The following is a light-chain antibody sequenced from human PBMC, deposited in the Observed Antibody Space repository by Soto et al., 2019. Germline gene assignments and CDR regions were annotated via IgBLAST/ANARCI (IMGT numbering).Light chain of an antibody. J-gene: IGKJ1*01. V-gene: IGKV1-5*03. CDR3: QQDNSYSVA. CDR2: KAS. CDR1: QSISNW. Sequence: DIQMTQSPSTLSASLGDRVIITCRASQSISNWLAWYQQKPGKAPNLLIYKASSLKSGVPSRFSGSGSGTKFTLTISSLQPDDFATYYCQQDNSYSVAFGQGTKVEI.